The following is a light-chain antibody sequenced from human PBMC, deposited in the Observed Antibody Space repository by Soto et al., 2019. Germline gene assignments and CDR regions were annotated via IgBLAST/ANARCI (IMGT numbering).Light chain of an antibody. V-gene: IGLV1-51*02. J-gene: IGLJ1*01. CDR2: ENN. CDR3: GTWDSSLRAGYV. Sequence: SVLTQPPAVSAAPGQKVTISCSRSSSNIGNNYVSWYQQLPGTAPKLLIYENNKRPSGIPDRFSGSKPGTSATLGITGLQTGAEADYYCGTWDSSLRAGYVFGTGTKVTVL. CDR1: SSNIGNNY.